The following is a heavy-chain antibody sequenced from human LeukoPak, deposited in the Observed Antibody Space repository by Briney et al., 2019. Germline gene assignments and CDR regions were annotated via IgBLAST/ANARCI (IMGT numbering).Heavy chain of an antibody. CDR1: GFTFSNYW. Sequence: AGGSLRLSRAASGFTFSNYWMNWVRQAPGKGLEWVANIKEDGSEKNYVDSVKGRFTISRDNAKNSLYLQMSSLRAEDTAVYYCARDPLIAVAGIYFDYWGQGTLVTVSS. D-gene: IGHD6-19*01. CDR2: IKEDGSEK. CDR3: ARDPLIAVAGIYFDY. V-gene: IGHV3-7*05. J-gene: IGHJ4*02.